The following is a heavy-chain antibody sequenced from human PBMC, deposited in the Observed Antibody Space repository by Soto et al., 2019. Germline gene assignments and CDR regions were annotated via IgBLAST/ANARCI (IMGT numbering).Heavy chain of an antibody. J-gene: IGHJ4*02. V-gene: IGHV4-39*01. D-gene: IGHD2-15*01. CDR3: TRHAIGVVVPAAIRN. Sequence: SETLSLTCAVSGGSISSSSYYWDWIRQPPGKGLEWIGTIYYTGTSNYNPSLKSRVTISVDTSKNQFSLNLSSVTAADTAVYYCTRHAIGVVVPAAIRNWGQGSLVTV. CDR2: IYYTGTS. CDR1: GGSISSSSYY.